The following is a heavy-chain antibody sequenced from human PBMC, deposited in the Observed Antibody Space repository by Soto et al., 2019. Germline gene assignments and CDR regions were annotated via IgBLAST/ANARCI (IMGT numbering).Heavy chain of an antibody. Sequence: PSETLSLTCTVSGGSISRYYWSWIRQPPGKGLEWIGYIYYSGSTNYNPSLKSRVTISVDTSKNQFSLKLSSVTAADTAVYYCGREGRSRGAPAVDYWGQGTLVTVSS. CDR1: GGSISRYY. CDR3: GREGRSRGAPAVDY. CDR2: IYYSGST. D-gene: IGHD3-10*01. V-gene: IGHV4-59*01. J-gene: IGHJ4*02.